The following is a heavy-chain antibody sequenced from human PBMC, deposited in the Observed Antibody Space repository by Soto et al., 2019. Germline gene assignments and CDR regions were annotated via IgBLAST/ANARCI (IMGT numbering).Heavy chain of an antibody. Sequence: ASVKVSCKASGYAFTGYYMHWVRQAPGQGLEWMGWINPNSGGTNYAQKFQGRVTMTRDTSISTAYMELSRLRSDDTAVYYCAREGVYCSGGSCYFIPHYYYYYGMDVWGQGTTVTVSS. CDR2: INPNSGGT. D-gene: IGHD2-15*01. CDR1: GYAFTGYY. J-gene: IGHJ6*02. V-gene: IGHV1-2*02. CDR3: AREGVYCSGGSCYFIPHYYYYYGMDV.